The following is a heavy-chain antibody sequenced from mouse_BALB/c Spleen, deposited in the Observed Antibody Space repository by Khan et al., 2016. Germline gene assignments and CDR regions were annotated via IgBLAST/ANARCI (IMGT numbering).Heavy chain of an antibody. CDR3: ASPTLGPRFAY. J-gene: IGHJ3*01. Sequence: EVKLLESGGGLVQPGGSLKLSCAASGFDFSRYWMSWVRQAPGKGLEWIGEINPDSSTISYAPSLKDKLIISRDNAKNTLYLQMSKVRSEDTALIYCASPTLGPRFAYWGQGTLVTVSA. CDR1: GFDFSRYW. D-gene: IGHD4-1*01. CDR2: INPDSSTI. V-gene: IGHV4-1*02.